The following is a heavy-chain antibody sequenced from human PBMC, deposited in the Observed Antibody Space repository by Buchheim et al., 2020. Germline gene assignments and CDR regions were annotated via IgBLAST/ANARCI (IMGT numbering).Heavy chain of an antibody. CDR2: IYYSGST. Sequence: QLQLQESGPGLVKPSETLSLTCTVSGGSISSSSYYWGWIRQPPGKGLEWIGRIYYSGSTYYNPSLKSRVTISVDTSKNQFTLKLSAVTAADTAVYYCAIGRVFWSGYCRGEEGLDYWGQGTL. V-gene: IGHV4-39*01. J-gene: IGHJ4*02. CDR1: GGSISSSSYY. D-gene: IGHD3-3*01. CDR3: AIGRVFWSGYCRGEEGLDY.